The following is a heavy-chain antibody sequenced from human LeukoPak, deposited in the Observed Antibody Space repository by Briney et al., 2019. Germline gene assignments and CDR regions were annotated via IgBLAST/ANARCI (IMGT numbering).Heavy chain of an antibody. CDR1: GFTFSSYA. Sequence: PGGSLRLSCSASGFTFSSYAMHWVRQAPGKGLEYVSAISSNGGSTYYADSVKGRFTISRDNSKNTLYLQMSSLRAEDTAVYYCVKEPSYVPAANWFDPWGQGTLVTVSS. D-gene: IGHD2-2*01. CDR3: VKEPSYVPAANWFDP. J-gene: IGHJ5*02. CDR2: ISSNGGST. V-gene: IGHV3-64D*06.